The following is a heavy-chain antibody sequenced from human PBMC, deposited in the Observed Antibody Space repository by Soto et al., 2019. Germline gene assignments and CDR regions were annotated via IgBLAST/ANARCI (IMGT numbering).Heavy chain of an antibody. Sequence: SVKVSCKASGGTFSSYAICWVRQAPGQGLEWMGGIIPIFGTDYADSVRGRFSISTDSSKNALYLQMNSLRAEDSAVYYCVREPRYCSGGSCSIMGDAFDIWGQGTMVTVSS. J-gene: IGHJ3*02. D-gene: IGHD2-15*01. CDR3: VREPRYCSGGSCSIMGDAFDI. V-gene: IGHV1-69*05. CDR1: GGTFSSYA. CDR2: IIPIFGT.